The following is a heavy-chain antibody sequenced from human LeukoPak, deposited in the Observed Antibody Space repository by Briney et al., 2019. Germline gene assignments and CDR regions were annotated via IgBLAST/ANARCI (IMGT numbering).Heavy chain of an antibody. CDR1: GFTFSCYW. V-gene: IGHV3-74*01. CDR3: ATGSGHAFDI. D-gene: IGHD2-15*01. Sequence: PGGSLRLSCAASGFTFSCYWMHWIRQAPGKGLVWVSRIHSDGSSTGYADSVKGRFTISRDNAKNTLYLQMNSLRAEDTAVYYCATGSGHAFDIWGQGTMVTVSS. CDR2: IHSDGSST. J-gene: IGHJ3*02.